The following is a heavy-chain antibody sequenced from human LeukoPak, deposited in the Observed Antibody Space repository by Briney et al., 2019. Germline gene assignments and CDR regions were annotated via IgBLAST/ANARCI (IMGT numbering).Heavy chain of an antibody. V-gene: IGHV3-30*07. CDR1: GFTFSSYA. CDR3: ARDPVCDH. CDR2: ISYDGSNK. J-gene: IGHJ4*02. Sequence: GGSLRLSCAASGFTFSSYAMHWVRQAPGKGLEWVAVISYDGSNKYHADSVKGRFTISRDNGKDSLYLQMYSLRAEDTAVYYCARDPVCDHWGQGTLVTVSS.